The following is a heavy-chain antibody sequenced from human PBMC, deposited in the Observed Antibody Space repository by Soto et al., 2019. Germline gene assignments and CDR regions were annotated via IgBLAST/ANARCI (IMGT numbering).Heavy chain of an antibody. CDR3: ARHVAVPRTRGFDY. CDR2: IYHSGTT. D-gene: IGHD2-15*01. Sequence: QVQLQESGPGLVKPSGTLSLTCAVAGGSISDNWWSWVRQAPGKGLEWIGEIYHSGTTYYNPSRKGRVIIRVDNSASQISLTLSSVTAADTAVFYCARHVAVPRTRGFDYWAREPWSPSPQ. V-gene: IGHV4-4*02. CDR1: GGSISDNW. J-gene: IGHJ4*02.